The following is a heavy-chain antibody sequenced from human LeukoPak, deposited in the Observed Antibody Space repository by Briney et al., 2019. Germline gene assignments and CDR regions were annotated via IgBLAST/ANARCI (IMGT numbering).Heavy chain of an antibody. CDR1: GYTFTSYD. Sequence: ASVKVSCKASGYTFTSYDINWVRQATGQGLEWMGCMNPNSGNTGYAQKFQGRVTITRNTSISTAYMELSSLRSEHTAEYYCARGRSYGELDYWGQGTLVTVSS. V-gene: IGHV1-8*03. CDR2: MNPNSGNT. CDR3: ARGRSYGELDY. D-gene: IGHD5-18*01. J-gene: IGHJ4*02.